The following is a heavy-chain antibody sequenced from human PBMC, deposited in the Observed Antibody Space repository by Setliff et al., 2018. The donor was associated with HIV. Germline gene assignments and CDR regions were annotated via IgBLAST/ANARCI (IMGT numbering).Heavy chain of an antibody. CDR3: AAAVIRREDRGMWTKLRSAPNHMDV. Sequence: PSETLSLTCSISGGSISNDYWVWIRQSPGKGLEWIGHIHYGGGTYYNPSLESRVSTSRDTSKNKFSLNLRDVTAGVTDLYYCAAAVIRREDRGMWTKLRSAPNHMDVWGKGITVTVSS. D-gene: IGHD6-25*01. CDR2: IHYGGGT. CDR1: GGSISNDY. J-gene: IGHJ6*03. V-gene: IGHV4-59*03.